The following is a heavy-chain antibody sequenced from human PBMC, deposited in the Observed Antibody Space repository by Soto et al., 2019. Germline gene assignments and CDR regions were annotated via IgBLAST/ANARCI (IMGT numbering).Heavy chain of an antibody. Sequence: LGESLKISCKGSGYSFTSYWIGWVRQMPGKGLEWMGIIYPGDSDTRYSPSFQGQVTISADKSISTAYLQWSSLKASDTAMYYCASTLPQGGALDAFDIWGQGTMVTVSS. J-gene: IGHJ3*02. V-gene: IGHV5-51*01. CDR3: ASTLPQGGALDAFDI. D-gene: IGHD3-16*01. CDR1: GYSFTSYW. CDR2: IYPGDSDT.